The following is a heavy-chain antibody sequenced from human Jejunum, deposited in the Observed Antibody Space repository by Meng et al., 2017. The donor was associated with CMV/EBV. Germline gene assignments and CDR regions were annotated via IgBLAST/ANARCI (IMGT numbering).Heavy chain of an antibody. J-gene: IGHJ4*02. V-gene: IGHV1-18*01. CDR3: TRDGLQYTEGSSY. CDR1: GYSFTNYG. CDR2: ISPYNGDT. D-gene: IGHD3/OR15-3a*01. Sequence: QVQLVQSGVDVKTPGDSVKVSCKASGYSFTNYGITWIRQAPGQGLEYMGWISPYNGDTNYGQNFQGRMTMTTDTSTTTAYMELRSLRSDDTALYYCTRDGLQYTEGSSYWGQGTLVTVSS.